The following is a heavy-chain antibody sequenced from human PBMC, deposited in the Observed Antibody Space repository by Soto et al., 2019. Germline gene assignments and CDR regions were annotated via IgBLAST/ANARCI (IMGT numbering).Heavy chain of an antibody. CDR3: ARGVCVAATPGQYYYYYYYMDV. Sequence: SVKVSCKASGGTFSSYTISWVRPAPGQGLEWMGRIIPILGIANYAQKFQGRVTITADKSTSTAYMELSSLRSEDTAVYYCARGVCVAATPGQYYYYYYYMDVWGKGTTVTVSS. V-gene: IGHV1-69*02. J-gene: IGHJ6*03. D-gene: IGHD2-15*01. CDR1: GGTFSSYT. CDR2: IIPILGIA.